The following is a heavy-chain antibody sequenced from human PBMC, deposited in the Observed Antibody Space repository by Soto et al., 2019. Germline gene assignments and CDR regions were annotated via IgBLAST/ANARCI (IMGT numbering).Heavy chain of an antibody. CDR1: GDSISTVDYF. CDR2: IYKSTTT. V-gene: IGHV4-30-4*01. J-gene: IGHJ5*01. D-gene: IGHD2-15*01. Sequence: SETLSLTCSVSGDSISTVDYFWAWIRQPPGQALEYIGYIYKSTTTYYNPSFESRVAISLDTSKIQFSLNVPSVTAADTAVYFCARGRYCLTGRCFPNWFDSWGQGTLVPVSS. CDR3: ARGRYCLTGRCFPNWFDS.